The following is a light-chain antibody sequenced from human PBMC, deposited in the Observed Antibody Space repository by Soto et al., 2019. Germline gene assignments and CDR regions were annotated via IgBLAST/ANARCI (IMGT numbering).Light chain of an antibody. V-gene: IGLV1-44*01. Sequence: QSVLTQPPSASGTPGQRVTISCSGSNSNIGRNAVNWYQQLPGTAPRLLISSDNRRPSGVPDRFSASKSGTSASLAISGFQSDDEADYYCAAWDDSLIGIWVFGGGTKLTVL. CDR1: NSNIGRNA. J-gene: IGLJ3*02. CDR3: AAWDDSLIGIWV. CDR2: SDN.